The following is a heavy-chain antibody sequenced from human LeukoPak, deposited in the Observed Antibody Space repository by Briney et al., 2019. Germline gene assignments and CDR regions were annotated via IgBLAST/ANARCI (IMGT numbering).Heavy chain of an antibody. CDR2: INTSGNS. Sequence: SETLSLTCAVSGGFTSIYYWSWIRQTAVKGLEWIGRINTSGNSNYNPSLKSRVTMSVDTSKSQFSLKLSSVSAADTAVFYCARDLDTTFDYWGQGILVTVSS. CDR3: ARDLDTTFDY. J-gene: IGHJ4*02. D-gene: IGHD5-18*01. CDR1: GGFTSIYY. V-gene: IGHV4-4*07.